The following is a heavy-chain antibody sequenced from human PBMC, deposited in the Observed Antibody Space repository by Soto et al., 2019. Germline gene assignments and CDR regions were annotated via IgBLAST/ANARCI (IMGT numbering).Heavy chain of an antibody. Sequence: QGQLVQSGAEVKKPGASVKVSCKASGYTFTSFGISWVRQAPGEGLEWMGWINGYNGNTKYAQKFQGRVTMTTDTSTSTAYMELRSLRSDDTAVYYCAKEVSAWYNYFMDVWGKGTTVTVS. CDR3: AKEVSAWYNYFMDV. CDR2: INGYNGNT. J-gene: IGHJ6*03. CDR1: GYTFTSFG. D-gene: IGHD3-10*01. V-gene: IGHV1-18*04.